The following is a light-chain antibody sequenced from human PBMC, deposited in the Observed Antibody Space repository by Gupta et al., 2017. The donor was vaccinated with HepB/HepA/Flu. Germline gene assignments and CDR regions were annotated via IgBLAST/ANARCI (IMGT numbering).Light chain of an antibody. CDR3: QTWGAGIHVV. CDR2: FNSDGSH. Sequence: QLVLTQSPSASASLGASVKLTCTLSSGHSSSAIAWHQQQPEKGPRYLMKFNSDGSHSKGDGIPDRFSGSSSGAERYLTISSLQSEDEADYYCQTWGAGIHVVFGGGTKLTVL. J-gene: IGLJ2*01. CDR1: SGHSSSA. V-gene: IGLV4-69*01.